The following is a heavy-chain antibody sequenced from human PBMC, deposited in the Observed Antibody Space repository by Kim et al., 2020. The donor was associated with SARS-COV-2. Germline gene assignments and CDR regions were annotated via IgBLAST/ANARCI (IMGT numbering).Heavy chain of an antibody. CDR2: IIPILGIA. V-gene: IGHV1-69*04. J-gene: IGHJ6*02. CDR1: GGTFSSYD. CDR3: ASQITMVRGVITNYGMDV. Sequence: SVKVSCKASGGTFSSYDISWVRQAPGQGLEWMGRIIPILGIANYAQKFQDRVTITADKSTSTAYMELSSLRSEDTAVYYCASQITMVRGVITNYGMDVWGQGTTVTVSS. D-gene: IGHD3-10*01.